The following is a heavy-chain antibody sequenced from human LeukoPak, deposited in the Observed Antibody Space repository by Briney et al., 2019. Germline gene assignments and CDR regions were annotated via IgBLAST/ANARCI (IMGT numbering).Heavy chain of an antibody. CDR1: GYTFTSYG. CDR2: INPSGGST. CDR3: ARGGSWRLRFLEWSSALDWFDP. V-gene: IGHV1-46*01. D-gene: IGHD3-3*01. Sequence: GASVKVSCKASGYTFTSYGISWVRQAPGQGLEWMGIINPSGGSTSYAQKFQGRVTMTRDTSTSTVYMELSSLRSEDTAVYYCARGGSWRLRFLEWSSALDWFDPWGQGTLVTVSS. J-gene: IGHJ5*02.